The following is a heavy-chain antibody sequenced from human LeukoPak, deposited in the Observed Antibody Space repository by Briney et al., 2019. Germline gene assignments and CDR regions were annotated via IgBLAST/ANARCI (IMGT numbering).Heavy chain of an antibody. CDR2: ISNNGGYT. Sequence: PGGSLRLSCAASGFTFSSSAMSWVRQAPGRGLEWVSAISNNGGYTYYADSVQGRFTISRDNAKNSLYLQMNSLRAEDTAVYYCARYRISSGGSVSFDYWGQGTLVTVSS. V-gene: IGHV3-23*01. D-gene: IGHD6-19*01. CDR3: ARYRISSGGSVSFDY. CDR1: GFTFSSSA. J-gene: IGHJ4*02.